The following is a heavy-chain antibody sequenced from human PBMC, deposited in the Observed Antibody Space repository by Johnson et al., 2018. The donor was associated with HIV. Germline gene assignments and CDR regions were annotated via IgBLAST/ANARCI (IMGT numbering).Heavy chain of an antibody. J-gene: IGHJ3*02. CDR1: GFTFRSYW. CDR2: IKQDASDK. CDR3: ARVGATMVRGVIGDAFDI. D-gene: IGHD3-10*01. Sequence: EKLVESGGGVVQPGRSLRLSCAASGFTFRSYWMSWVRQAPGKGLEWVANIKQDASDKYYVDSVKGRFTISRDNAKNSLYLQMNRLRAEDTAVYYCARVGATMVRGVIGDAFDIWGQGTMVTVSS. V-gene: IGHV3-7*01.